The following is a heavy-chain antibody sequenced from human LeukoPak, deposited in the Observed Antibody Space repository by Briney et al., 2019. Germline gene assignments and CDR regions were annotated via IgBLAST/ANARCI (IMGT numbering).Heavy chain of an antibody. CDR3: ARDGYSYGFDY. V-gene: IGHV3-11*01. J-gene: IGHJ4*02. D-gene: IGHD5-18*01. Sequence: GGSLRLSCVASGFTFTDHPMNWVRQAPGKGLEWVSYISSSGSTIYYADSVKGRFTISRDNAKNSLYLQMNSLRAEDTAVYYCARDGYSYGFDYWGQGTLVTVSS. CDR2: ISSSGSTI. CDR1: GFTFTDHP.